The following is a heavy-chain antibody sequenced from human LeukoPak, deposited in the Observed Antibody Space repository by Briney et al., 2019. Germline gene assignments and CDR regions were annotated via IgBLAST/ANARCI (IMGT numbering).Heavy chain of an antibody. CDR3: ARVSRESSVRRIAFDI. J-gene: IGHJ3*02. CDR1: GGSISSGGYY. CDR2: MFYSGGT. Sequence: PSQTLSLTCTVSGGSISSGGYYWSWLRQHPEKGPEWIGHMFYSGGTYYNPSLKSRVTISVDTSKNQFSLKLSSVTAADTAVYYCARVSRESSVRRIAFDIWGQGTMVTVSS. D-gene: IGHD2-15*01. V-gene: IGHV4-31*03.